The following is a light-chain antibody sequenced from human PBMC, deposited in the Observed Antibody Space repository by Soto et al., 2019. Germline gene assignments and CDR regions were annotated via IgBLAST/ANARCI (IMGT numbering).Light chain of an antibody. J-gene: IGKJ1*01. CDR1: QSVSSN. CDR2: GAS. Sequence: DTVMAQVPVGLSVPPGEGATVSWRASQSVSSNLAWYQQKPGQAPRLLIYGASTRATGIPARFSGSGSGTEFTLTISSLQSEDFAVYYCQQYNNLPWTFGQGTKVDIK. CDR3: QQYNNLPWT. V-gene: IGKV3-15*01.